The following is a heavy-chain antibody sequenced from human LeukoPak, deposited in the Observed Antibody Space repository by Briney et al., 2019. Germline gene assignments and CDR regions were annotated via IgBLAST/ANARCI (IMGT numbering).Heavy chain of an antibody. Sequence: GGSLRLSCAASGFTFNSYAMHWVRQAPGKGLQWVAIISFDGSNKYYADSVKGRFTISRDTSKNTLYLQMNSLRPEDTAVYFCARDRGSSSWFADYWGQGTLVTVSP. CDR2: ISFDGSNK. V-gene: IGHV3-30-3*01. CDR1: GFTFNSYA. D-gene: IGHD6-13*01. J-gene: IGHJ4*02. CDR3: ARDRGSSSWFADY.